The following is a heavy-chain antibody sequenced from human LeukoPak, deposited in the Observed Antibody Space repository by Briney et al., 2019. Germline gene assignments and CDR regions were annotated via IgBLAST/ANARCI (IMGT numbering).Heavy chain of an antibody. CDR3: ARTLDDYGDYVSLSGWFDP. CDR1: GYTFTSYG. D-gene: IGHD4-17*01. V-gene: IGHV1-18*01. Sequence: ASVKVSCKASGYTFTSYGISWVRQAPGQGLEWMGWISAYNGNTNYAQKLQGRVTMTTDTSTSTAYMELRSLRSDDTAVYYCARTLDDYGDYVSLSGWFDPWGQGTLVTVSS. J-gene: IGHJ5*02. CDR2: ISAYNGNT.